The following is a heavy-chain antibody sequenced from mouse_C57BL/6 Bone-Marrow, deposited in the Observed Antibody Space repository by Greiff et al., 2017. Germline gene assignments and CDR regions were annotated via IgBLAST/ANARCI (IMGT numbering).Heavy chain of an antibody. J-gene: IGHJ4*01. CDR3: TRSTEELYAMDY. Sequence: EVKLMESGPVLVKPGASVKMSCKASGYTFTDYYMNWVKQSHGKSLEWIGVINPYNGGTSYNQKFKGKATLTVDTSSSTAYMELNSLTSEDSAVYCCTRSTEELYAMDYWGQGTSVTVSA. CDR1: GYTFTDYY. CDR2: INPYNGGT. D-gene: IGHD1-1*01. V-gene: IGHV1-19*01.